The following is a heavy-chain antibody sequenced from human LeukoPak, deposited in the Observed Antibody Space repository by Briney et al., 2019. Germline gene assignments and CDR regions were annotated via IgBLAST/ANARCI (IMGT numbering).Heavy chain of an antibody. D-gene: IGHD3-10*01. CDR1: GYTFTGYY. CDR2: INPNSGGT. J-gene: IGHJ4*02. CDR3: ARGPRTPYYYGSGTDY. V-gene: IGHV1-2*02. Sequence: PSVKVSCKASGYTFTGYYMHWVRQAPGQGLEWMGWINPNSGGTNYAQKFQGRVTMTRDTSISTAYMELSRLRSDDTAVYYCARGPRTPYYYGSGTDYWGQGTLVTVSS.